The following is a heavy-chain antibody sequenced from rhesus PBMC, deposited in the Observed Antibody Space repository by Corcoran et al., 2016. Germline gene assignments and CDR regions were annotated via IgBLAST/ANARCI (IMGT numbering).Heavy chain of an antibody. CDR3: WLDQFDV. J-gene: IGHJ5-1*01. CDR2: IYGGGRAT. D-gene: IGHD2-33*01. CDR1: GGPISDSYF. Sequence: QVQLQESGPGLVKPSETLSLTCAVSGGPISDSYFWSWARQPPGKGLEWIGYIYGGGRATASNNSLKNQVTISRDTSNNQVSLKLTSVTAAETAVYYCWLDQFDVWGAGVLVTVSS. V-gene: IGHV4-106*01.